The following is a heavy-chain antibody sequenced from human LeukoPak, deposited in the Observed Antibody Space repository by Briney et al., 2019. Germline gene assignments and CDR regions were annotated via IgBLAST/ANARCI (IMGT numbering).Heavy chain of an antibody. CDR3: AKSRSPGFDY. CDR1: GFTFSSYA. D-gene: IGHD1-14*01. V-gene: IGHV3-23*01. CDR2: SSGRGGST. Sequence: GGSLRLSCAASGFTFSSYAMSWVRQAPGNGLEWISASSGRGGSTYYADSVKGRFTISRDNAKNTLYLQMNSLRAEDTAVYYCAKSRSPGFDYWGQGTLVTVSS. J-gene: IGHJ4*02.